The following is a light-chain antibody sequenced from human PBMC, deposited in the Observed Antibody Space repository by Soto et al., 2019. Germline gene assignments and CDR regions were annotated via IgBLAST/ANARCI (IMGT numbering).Light chain of an antibody. CDR3: QHPKNWHIT. V-gene: IGKV3-11*01. Sequence: EIALTQSPATLSLSPGERVTLSCRASQSVDSYLAWYQQRPGQAPRLLIYDTSTRPTGIPARFSGSGSGTDVALPISRLEPEDFAVYYCQHPKNWHITCGQGTRLAFK. CDR1: QSVDSY. J-gene: IGKJ5*01. CDR2: DTS.